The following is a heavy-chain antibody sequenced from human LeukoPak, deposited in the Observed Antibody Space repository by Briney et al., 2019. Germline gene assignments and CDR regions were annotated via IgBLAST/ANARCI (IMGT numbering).Heavy chain of an antibody. CDR3: AKDGPYGGYDSVQFDY. CDR2: ISGSGVST. D-gene: IGHD5-12*01. CDR1: GCTLISYA. J-gene: IGHJ4*02. V-gene: IGHV3-23*01. Sequence: PGGSLRLSCAASGCTLISYAMSWVRQPPGKGLEWVSAISGSGVSTYYADALKGRVTTSRDNSKKTLYLQMNTLRAADTGVYYCAKDGPYGGYDSVQFDYGGEGPLVTVSS.